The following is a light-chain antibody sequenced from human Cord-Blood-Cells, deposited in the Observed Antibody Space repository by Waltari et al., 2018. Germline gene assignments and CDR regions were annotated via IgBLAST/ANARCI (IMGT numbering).Light chain of an antibody. CDR2: ECS. CDR3: CSYAGSSTV. Sequence: QSALTQPASVPGSPGQSITISCTGTSSDVGSYNLVSWYQQHPGKAPKLMIYECSKRPSGVSIRFSGSKAGNTAALTTSGLQDEDEAHYYSCSYAGSSTVFGGGTKLTVL. V-gene: IGLV2-23*01. J-gene: IGLJ3*02. CDR1: SSDVGSYNL.